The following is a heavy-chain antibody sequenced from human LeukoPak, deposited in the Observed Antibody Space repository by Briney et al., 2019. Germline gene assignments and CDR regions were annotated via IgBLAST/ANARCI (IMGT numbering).Heavy chain of an antibody. D-gene: IGHD4-17*01. CDR3: ARVSTVTTNDY. V-gene: IGHV3-30-3*01. Sequence: GRSLRLSCAASGFTFSSYAMHWVRQAPGKGLEWVAVISYDGSNKYYADSVKGRFTISRDNSKNTLYLQMNSLRAEDTAVYYCARVSTVTTNDYWGQGTLVTVSS. J-gene: IGHJ4*02. CDR1: GFTFSSYA. CDR2: ISYDGSNK.